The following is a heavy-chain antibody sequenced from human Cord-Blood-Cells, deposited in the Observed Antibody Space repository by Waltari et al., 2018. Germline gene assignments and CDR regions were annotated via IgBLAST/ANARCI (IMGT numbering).Heavy chain of an antibody. Sequence: QVQLQESGPGLVKPSETLSLTCTVSGYSISSGYYWGWIRQPPGKGLEWIGSIYQSGSTYYNPSLKSRVTISVDTSKNQFSLKLSSVTAADTAVYYCARDGYDFWSQGTLVTVSS. CDR1: GYSISSGYY. CDR2: IYQSGST. CDR3: ARDGYDF. J-gene: IGHJ4*02. D-gene: IGHD3-3*01. V-gene: IGHV4-38-2*02.